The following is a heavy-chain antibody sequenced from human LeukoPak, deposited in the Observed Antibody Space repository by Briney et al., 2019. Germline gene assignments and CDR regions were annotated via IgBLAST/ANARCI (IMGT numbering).Heavy chain of an antibody. D-gene: IGHD3-22*01. Sequence: SETLSLTCAVYGGSFSGYYWSWIRQPPGKGLEWIGEINHSGSTIYNPSLKSRVTISGDTSRNQFSLKLSSVTAADTAVYYCAREGRYESSGYKYGGYFDYWGQATLVTVSS. CDR3: AREGRYESSGYKYGGYFDY. CDR1: GGSFSGYY. J-gene: IGHJ4*02. CDR2: INHSGST. V-gene: IGHV4-34*01.